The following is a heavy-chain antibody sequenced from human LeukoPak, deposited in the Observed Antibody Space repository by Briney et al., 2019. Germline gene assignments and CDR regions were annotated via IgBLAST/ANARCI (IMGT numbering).Heavy chain of an antibody. Sequence: PGGSLRLSCAASGFTFSSYGMHWVRQAPGKGLEWVAVIWYDESNKYYAASVKGRFTLSRDNSKNTLYLQMNSLRAEDTAVYYCARELYDSSGYYAPGYWGQGTLVTVSS. CDR1: GFTFSSYG. J-gene: IGHJ4*02. CDR2: IWYDESNK. D-gene: IGHD3-22*01. V-gene: IGHV3-33*01. CDR3: ARELYDSSGYYAPGY.